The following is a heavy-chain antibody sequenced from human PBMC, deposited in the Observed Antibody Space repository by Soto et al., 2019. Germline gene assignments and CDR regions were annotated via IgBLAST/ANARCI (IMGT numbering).Heavy chain of an antibody. CDR3: ARDPTGGVYYDFWSGYSELYYFDY. D-gene: IGHD3-3*01. CDR2: IKQDGSEK. CDR1: GFTFSSYW. V-gene: IGHV3-7*03. Sequence: LRLSCAASGFTFSSYWMSWVRQAPGKGLEWVANIKQDGSEKYYVDSVKGRFTISRDNAKNSLYLQMNSLRAEDTAVYYCARDPTGGVYYDFWSGYSELYYFDYWGQGTLVTVSS. J-gene: IGHJ4*02.